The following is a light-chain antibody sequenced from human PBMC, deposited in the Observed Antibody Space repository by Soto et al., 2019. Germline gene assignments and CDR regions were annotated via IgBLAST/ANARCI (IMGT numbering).Light chain of an antibody. Sequence: MVLTRSPATLSLCPVEIGGPAGMARQSVTNYLAWYQQKPGQATRLLIYDASNRATGIPARFSASGSGTDFTLTISSLEPEDFAVYYCQQRSNWPLSITFGQGTRLEIK. V-gene: IGKV3-11*01. CDR3: QQRSNWPLSIT. J-gene: IGKJ5*01. CDR2: DAS. CDR1: QSVTNY.